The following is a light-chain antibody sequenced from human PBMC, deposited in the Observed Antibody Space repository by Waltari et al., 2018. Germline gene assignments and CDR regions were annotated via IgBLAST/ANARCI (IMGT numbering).Light chain of an antibody. Sequence: QSALTQPASLSGSPGQSITIPCTATSSDVGLYHLVPWYQPPPGKAPKLMIYEVSKRPSGVSSRFSGSTSVNRASLTISGLQTEDEADYYCCSYSGNRVFGAGTKVTVL. CDR1: SSDVGLYHL. V-gene: IGLV2-23*02. CDR3: CSYSGNRV. J-gene: IGLJ1*01. CDR2: EVS.